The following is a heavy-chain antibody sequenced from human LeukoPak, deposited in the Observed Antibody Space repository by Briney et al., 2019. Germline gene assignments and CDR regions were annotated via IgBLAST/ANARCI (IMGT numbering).Heavy chain of an antibody. D-gene: IGHD5-24*01. CDR2: ISGSGGST. CDR3: AKDAPYVDMATMVKAYFFDY. CDR1: GFTFSSYA. Sequence: GGSLRLSCAASGFTFSSYAMSWVRQAPGKGLEWVSAISGSGGSTYYADSVKGRFTISRDNSKNTLYLQMNSLRAEDTAVYYCAKDAPYVDMATMVKAYFFDYWGQGTLVTVSS. J-gene: IGHJ4*02. V-gene: IGHV3-23*01.